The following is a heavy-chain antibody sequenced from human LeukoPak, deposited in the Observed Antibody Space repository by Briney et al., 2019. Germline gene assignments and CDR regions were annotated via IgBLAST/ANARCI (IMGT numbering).Heavy chain of an antibody. CDR1: GGSISSSSYY. CDR2: IYYSGST. V-gene: IGHV4-39*07. D-gene: IGHD3-3*01. CDR3: ARAHDLDY. Sequence: PSETLSLTCTVSGGSISSSSYYWGWIRQPPGKGLEWIGSIYYSGSTNYNPSLKSRVTISVDTSKNQFSLKLSSVTAADTAVYYCARAHDLDYWGQGTLVTVSS. J-gene: IGHJ4*02.